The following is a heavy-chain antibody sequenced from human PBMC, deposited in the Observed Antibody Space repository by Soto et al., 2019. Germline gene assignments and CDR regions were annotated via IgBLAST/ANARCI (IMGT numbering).Heavy chain of an antibody. Sequence: QVQLVQSGAEVKKPGASVKVSCKASGYTFTNYGISWVRQAPGQGLEWMGWISAYNGNTNYAQKLQGRVTMTTDTIPSTGYVELRRLGSDDKGVFFCARGGSPADYWVQGTLVTVSS. CDR3: ARGGSPADY. V-gene: IGHV1-18*01. CDR1: GYTFTNYG. D-gene: IGHD3-10*01. CDR2: ISAYNGNT. J-gene: IGHJ4*02.